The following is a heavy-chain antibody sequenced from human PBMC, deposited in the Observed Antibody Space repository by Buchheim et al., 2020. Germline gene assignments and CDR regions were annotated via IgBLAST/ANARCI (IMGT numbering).Heavy chain of an antibody. CDR3: ARDLGFRSGQPHVDL. V-gene: IGHV3-48*04. J-gene: IGHJ2*01. D-gene: IGHD3-3*01. CDR1: GFTLSLYS. CDR2: ISSSSSVI. Sequence: EEQLVESGGGLVQPGGSVRLSCTASGFTLSLYSMNWVRQAPGKGLEWVSYISSSSSVIYYADSVKGRFTISRDNAKNSLYLQMNSLRAEDTAVYYCARDLGFRSGQPHVDLWGRGSL.